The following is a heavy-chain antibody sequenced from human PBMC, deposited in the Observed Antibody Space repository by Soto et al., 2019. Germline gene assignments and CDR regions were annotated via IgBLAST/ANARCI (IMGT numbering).Heavy chain of an antibody. J-gene: IGHJ4*02. CDR2: INPNSGNI. CDR3: ARGRASGSYYLLDY. CDR1: GNTFTSYD. D-gene: IGHD3-10*01. Sequence: ASVKVSCKASGNTFTSYDINWVRQATGHGLGWMGWINPNSGNIGYAQKFQGRVTMTRDTAIRTAYMEVSRLRSDDTAVYYCARGRASGSYYLLDYWGQGTLVTVS. V-gene: IGHV1-8*01.